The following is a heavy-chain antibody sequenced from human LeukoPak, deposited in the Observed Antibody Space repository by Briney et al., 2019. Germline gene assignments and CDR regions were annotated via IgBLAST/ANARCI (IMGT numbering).Heavy chain of an antibody. D-gene: IGHD3-10*01. V-gene: IGHV4-59*08. CDR2: IYYSGST. Sequence: PSETLSLTCTVSGGSISSYYWSWIRQPPGKGLEWIGDIYYSGSTNYNPSLKSRVTISVDTSKNQFSLKLSSVTAADTAVYYCARHSGSGGSGSYYPLGYWGQGTLVTVSS. J-gene: IGHJ4*02. CDR3: ARHSGSGGSGSYYPLGY. CDR1: GGSISSYY.